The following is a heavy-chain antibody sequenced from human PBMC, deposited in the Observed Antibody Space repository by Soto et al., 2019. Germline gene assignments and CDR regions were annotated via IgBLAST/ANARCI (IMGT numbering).Heavy chain of an antibody. D-gene: IGHD2-15*01. J-gene: IGHJ3*02. V-gene: IGHV3-30*18. Sequence: QVQLVESGGGVVQPGRSLRLSCAASGFTFSSYGMHWVRQAPGKGLEWVAVISYDGSNKYYADSVKGRFTISRDNSKNTLYLQMNSLRAEDTAVYYCAKDKWSKRMYDAFDIWGQGTMVTVSS. CDR1: GFTFSSYG. CDR3: AKDKWSKRMYDAFDI. CDR2: ISYDGSNK.